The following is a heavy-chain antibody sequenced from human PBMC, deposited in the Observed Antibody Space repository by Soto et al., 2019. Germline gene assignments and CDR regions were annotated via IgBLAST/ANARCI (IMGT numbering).Heavy chain of an antibody. CDR3: IKEARGHSYDRV. V-gene: IGHV3-23*01. CDR2: ISDSGVNT. J-gene: IGHJ4*02. Sequence: GGALRLSCAASGFLSSNYAMGWVRQAPGTGLEWVSGISDSGVNTYYADSVKGRFTISRENSKNALYLEMKSLRAGDTAVYYCIKEARGHSYDRVWGRGTPVTVSS. D-gene: IGHD3-16*01. CDR1: GFLSSNYA.